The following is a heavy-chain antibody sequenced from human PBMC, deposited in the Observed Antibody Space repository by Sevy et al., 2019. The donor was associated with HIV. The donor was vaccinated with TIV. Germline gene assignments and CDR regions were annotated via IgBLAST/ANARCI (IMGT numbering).Heavy chain of an antibody. Sequence: GGSLRLSCAASGFTFSGSAMHWVRQASGKGLEWVGGIRMKATAYATSYATSVKGRFTVSRDDSKNTAYLQMNNLKTEDTALYYCAYSGSSSEGYYFDYWGQGTLVTVSS. CDR1: GFTFSGSA. D-gene: IGHD1-26*01. CDR2: IRMKATAYAT. V-gene: IGHV3-73*01. J-gene: IGHJ4*02. CDR3: AYSGSSSEGYYFDY.